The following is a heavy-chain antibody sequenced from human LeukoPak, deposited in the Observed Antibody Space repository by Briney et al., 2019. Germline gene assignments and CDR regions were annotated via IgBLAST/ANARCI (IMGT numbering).Heavy chain of an antibody. Sequence: GGSLRLSCAASGFTFSSYAMSWVRQAPGKGLEWVSAISGSGGSTYYADSVKGRFTISRDNSKNTLYLLMNSLRAEDTAVYYCAKDRVRYCSSTSCLYFDYWGQGTLVTVSS. D-gene: IGHD2-2*01. J-gene: IGHJ4*02. CDR1: GFTFSSYA. V-gene: IGHV3-23*01. CDR2: ISGSGGST. CDR3: AKDRVRYCSSTSCLYFDY.